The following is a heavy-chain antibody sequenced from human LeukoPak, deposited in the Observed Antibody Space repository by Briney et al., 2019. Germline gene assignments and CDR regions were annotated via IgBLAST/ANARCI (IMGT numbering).Heavy chain of an antibody. CDR3: AKIAPWGAVTTTDGFDY. CDR2: ISDSGGAT. Sequence: PGGSLRLSCAASGFSFRNYAMSWFRQAQGKGLEWVSSISDSGGATYYADSVKGRFTISRDNSRNTLYLQLNSLGADDTAVYYCAKIAPWGAVTTTDGFDYSGQGTLVSVSS. D-gene: IGHD4-17*01. V-gene: IGHV3-23*01. J-gene: IGHJ4*02. CDR1: GFSFRNYA.